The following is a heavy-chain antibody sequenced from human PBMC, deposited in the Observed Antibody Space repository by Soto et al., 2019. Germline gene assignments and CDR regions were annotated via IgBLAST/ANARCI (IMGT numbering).Heavy chain of an antibody. CDR1: GYTFTGYY. V-gene: IGHV1-2*04. D-gene: IGHD5-12*01. J-gene: IGHJ6*02. CDR2: INPNSGGT. Sequence: ASVKVSCKASGYTFTGYYMHWVRQAPGQGLEWMGWINPNSGGTNYAQKFQGWVTMTRDTSISTAYMELSRLRSDDTAVYYCAKSRGPPLLDYYYGMDVWGQGTTVTVSS. CDR3: AKSRGPPLLDYYYGMDV.